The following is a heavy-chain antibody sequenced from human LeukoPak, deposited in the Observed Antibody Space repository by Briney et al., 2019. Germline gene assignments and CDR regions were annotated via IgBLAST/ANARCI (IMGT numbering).Heavy chain of an antibody. J-gene: IGHJ3*02. CDR3: TRGGSSSYKYNAFDM. Sequence: GGSLRLSCAASGFTVSSNYMSWVRQAPGKGLEWVSVIYSGGSTYYADSVKGRFTISRDNAKNSLYLQMNSLRAEDTAVYYCTRGGSSSYKYNAFDMWGQRTMVTVSS. CDR2: IYSGGST. D-gene: IGHD3-22*01. V-gene: IGHV3-53*01. CDR1: GFTVSSNY.